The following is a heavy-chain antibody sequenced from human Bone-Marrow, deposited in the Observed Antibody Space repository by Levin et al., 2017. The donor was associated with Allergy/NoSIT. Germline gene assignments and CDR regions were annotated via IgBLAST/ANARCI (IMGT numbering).Heavy chain of an antibody. V-gene: IGHV3-30*18. CDR1: GFTFNQYG. CDR3: AKDTRRGYAYVTTLSWSHSFDS. Sequence: QSGGSLRLSCAASGFTFNQYGMHWVRQAPGKGLQWVAVSSFDGSKKYYSDSVKGRFTISRDNSKSTLYLQMDSLRPEDTAVYYCAKDTRRGYAYVTTLSWSHSFDSWGQGILVIVSS. D-gene: IGHD3-10*02. CDR2: SSFDGSKK. J-gene: IGHJ4*02.